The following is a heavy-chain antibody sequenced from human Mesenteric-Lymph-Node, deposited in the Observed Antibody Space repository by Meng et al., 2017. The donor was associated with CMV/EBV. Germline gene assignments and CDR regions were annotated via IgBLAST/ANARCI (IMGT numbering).Heavy chain of an antibody. D-gene: IGHD3-3*01. CDR1: GFTLSNSA. CDR3: AREGWGITIFGVVTRKGNYGMDV. Sequence: GESLKISCAASGFTLSNSAMNWVRQAPGKGLEWVSIIYTGGGTHYVDSVKGRFTISRDNAKNSLYLQMNSLRAEDTAVHYCAREGWGITIFGVVTRKGNYGMDVWGQGTTVTVSS. J-gene: IGHJ6*02. V-gene: IGHV3-23*03. CDR2: IYTGGGT.